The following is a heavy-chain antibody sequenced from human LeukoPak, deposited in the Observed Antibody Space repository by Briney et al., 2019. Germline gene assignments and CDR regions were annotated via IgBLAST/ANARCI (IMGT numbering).Heavy chain of an antibody. CDR3: ARDKDSSSSLDY. D-gene: IGHD3-22*01. J-gene: IGHJ4*02. CDR2: IKKDGSEK. CDR1: GFTFSSYW. Sequence: GGSLRLSCAASGFTFSSYWMSWVRHAPGKGLEWVANIKKDGSEKYYVDSVNGRFTISRDNAKTSLYLQMNSLRAEDTAVYYCARDKDSSSSLDYWGQGTLVTVSS. V-gene: IGHV3-7*01.